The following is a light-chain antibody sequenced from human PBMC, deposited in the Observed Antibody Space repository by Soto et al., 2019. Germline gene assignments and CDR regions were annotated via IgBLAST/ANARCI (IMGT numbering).Light chain of an antibody. Sequence: QSVLTQPASVSGWPGQSITIDGTGTSSDVGTSNYVSWYQLSPGKAPKLLIYDVDRPSGVSNRFSGSKSGNTASLTISGLQAEDEADYYFNSYTSSGTVVFGGGTKVTVL. CDR3: NSYTSSGTVV. CDR1: SSDVGTSNY. J-gene: IGLJ3*02. CDR2: DV. V-gene: IGLV2-14*01.